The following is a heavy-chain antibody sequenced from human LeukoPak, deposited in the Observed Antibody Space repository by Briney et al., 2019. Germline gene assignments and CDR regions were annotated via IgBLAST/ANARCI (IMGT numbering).Heavy chain of an antibody. CDR1: GFTFSSYA. V-gene: IGHV3-64D*06. CDR2: ISSNGRST. D-gene: IGHD5-18*01. J-gene: IGHJ4*02. Sequence: HAGGSLRLSCSASGFTFSSYAMHWVRQAPGKGLEYVSAISSNGRSTYYADSVKGRFTISRDNSRNTLYLQMSSLRADDTAVYYCVKVGYIYGREDYFHHWGQGTLLTVSS. CDR3: VKVGYIYGREDYFHH.